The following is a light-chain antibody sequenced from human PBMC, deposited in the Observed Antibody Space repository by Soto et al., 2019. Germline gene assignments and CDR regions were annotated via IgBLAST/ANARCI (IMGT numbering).Light chain of an antibody. CDR3: SLYTTASTYV. V-gene: IGLV2-18*01. Sequence: SALTQPRSVCGSPAQSVTISCTRTSSDLASYNRVSWYQRPPGTGPKLVIYEVSNRPSGIPDRFSGSKSGNTASLTISGLQAEDEAEYCCSLYTTASTYVCGTGTKVTVL. CDR1: SSDLASYNR. J-gene: IGLJ1*01. CDR2: EVS.